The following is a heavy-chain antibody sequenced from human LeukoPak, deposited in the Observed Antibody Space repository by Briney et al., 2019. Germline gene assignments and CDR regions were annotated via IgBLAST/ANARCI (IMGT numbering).Heavy chain of an antibody. CDR2: IYYSGST. Sequence: PSETLSLTCTVSGGSISSSSYYWVWIRQPPGKGLEWIGSIYYSGSTYYNPSLKSRVTISVDTSKNQFSLKLSSVTAADTAVYYCARAYPDGYYDSSGFHVLGYYFDYWGQGTLVTVSS. CDR3: ARAYPDGYYDSSGFHVLGYYFDY. J-gene: IGHJ4*02. V-gene: IGHV4-39*07. D-gene: IGHD3-22*01. CDR1: GGSISSSSYY.